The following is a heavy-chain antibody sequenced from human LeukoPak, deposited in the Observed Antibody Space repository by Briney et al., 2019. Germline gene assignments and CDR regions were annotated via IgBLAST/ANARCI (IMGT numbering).Heavy chain of an antibody. CDR2: ISADNGNT. Sequence: GASVKVSCKASGYSFPSFGISWVRQAPGQGLEWMGWISADNGNTNYAQNLQGRVTMTTDTSTSTVYMELRSLRSDDTALYYCARDKGNYYGSRSYMYGMDVWGQGTTVTVSS. CDR3: ARDKGNYYGSRSYMYGMDV. CDR1: GYSFPSFG. D-gene: IGHD3-10*01. J-gene: IGHJ6*02. V-gene: IGHV1-18*01.